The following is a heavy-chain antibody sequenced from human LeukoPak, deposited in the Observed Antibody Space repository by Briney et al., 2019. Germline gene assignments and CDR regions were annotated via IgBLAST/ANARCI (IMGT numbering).Heavy chain of an antibody. CDR3: AAAAAGTPYFDY. CDR2: IIPIFGIA. D-gene: IGHD6-13*01. J-gene: IGHJ4*02. V-gene: IGHV1-69*04. CDR1: GGTFSSYA. Sequence: ALVKVSCKASGGTFSSYAISWVRQAPGQGLEWMGRIIPIFGIANYAQKFQGRVTITADKSTSTAYMELSSLRSEDTAVYYCAAAAAGTPYFDYWGQETLVTVSS.